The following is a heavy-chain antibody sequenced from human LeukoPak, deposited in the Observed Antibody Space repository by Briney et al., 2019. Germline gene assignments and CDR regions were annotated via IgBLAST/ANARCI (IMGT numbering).Heavy chain of an antibody. CDR2: ISAYNGNT. V-gene: IGHV1-18*01. CDR1: GYTFTSYG. D-gene: IGHD5-12*01. J-gene: IGHJ4*02. Sequence: SVKVSCKASGYTFTSYGISWVRHAPGQGVEWMGWISAYNGNTNYAQKLQGRVTMTTDTSTSTAYMELRSLRSDDTAVYYCARDVSVDIVATIREREPFDYWGQGNLVTVSS. CDR3: ARDVSVDIVATIREREPFDY.